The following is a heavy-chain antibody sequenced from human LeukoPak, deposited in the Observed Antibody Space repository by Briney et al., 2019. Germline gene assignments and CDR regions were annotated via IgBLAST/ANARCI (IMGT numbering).Heavy chain of an antibody. CDR1: GFTFSRDA. D-gene: IGHD2-21*01. V-gene: IGHV3-30*04. CDR3: AKEFNRGLPDY. Sequence: GGSLRLSCAASGFTFSRDAMHWVRQAPGKGLEWVAVISYDGSNEYYADSVKGRFTISRDNSKNTLYLQMSSLRAEDTAVYYCAKEFNRGLPDYWGQGTLVTVPS. J-gene: IGHJ4*02. CDR2: ISYDGSNE.